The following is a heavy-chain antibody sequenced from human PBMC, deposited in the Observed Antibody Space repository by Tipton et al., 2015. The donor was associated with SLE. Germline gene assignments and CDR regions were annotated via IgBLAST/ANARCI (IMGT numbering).Heavy chain of an antibody. CDR1: GDSVLSSNYY. CDR3: ARVGGYMVRVVQTYYDYYMVV. CDR2: MSYIGKT. Sequence: TLSLTCSVSGDSVLSSNYYWAWIRQPPGRGLEWIGSMSYIGKTYYNPSLESRVTISVEPSNNQVSLKLSSVAASDAAVYYCARVGGYMVRVVQTYYDYYMVVLGKGTTVTFSS. V-gene: IGHV4-39*07. D-gene: IGHD3-10*01. J-gene: IGHJ6*03.